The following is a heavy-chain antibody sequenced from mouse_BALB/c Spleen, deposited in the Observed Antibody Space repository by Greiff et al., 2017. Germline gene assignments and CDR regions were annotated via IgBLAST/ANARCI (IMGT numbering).Heavy chain of an antibody. V-gene: IGHV5-17*02. CDR1: GFTFSSFG. Sequence: VQLKESGGGLVQPGGSRKLSCAASGFTFSSFGMHWVRQAPEKGLEWVAYISSGSSTIYYADTVKGRFTISRDNPKNTLFLQMTSLRSEDTAMYYCARDVITTATLFDYWGQGTTLTVSS. CDR2: ISSGSSTI. D-gene: IGHD1-2*01. CDR3: ARDVITTATLFDY. J-gene: IGHJ2*01.